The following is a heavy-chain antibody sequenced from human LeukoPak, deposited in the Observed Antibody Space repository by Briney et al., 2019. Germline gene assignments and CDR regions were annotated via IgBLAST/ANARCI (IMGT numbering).Heavy chain of an antibody. J-gene: IGHJ1*01. D-gene: IGHD4-17*01. CDR2: INPSGGST. CDR1: GYTFTYYY. V-gene: IGHV1-46*01. CDR3: ARHGDGAENFQH. Sequence: ASVEVSCKASGYTFTYYYIHWVRQAPGQGLEWMGIINPSGGSTNYAQKFQGRVTMTRDTSTSTLYMELNSLRSDDTSVYYCARHGDGAENFQHWGQGTLVTVS.